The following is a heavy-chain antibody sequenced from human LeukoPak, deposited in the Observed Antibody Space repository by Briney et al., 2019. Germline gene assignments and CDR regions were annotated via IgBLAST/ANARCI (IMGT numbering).Heavy chain of an antibody. CDR2: INHSGST. J-gene: IGHJ4*02. CDR3: ARGPIAVDIVAVVAARKYYFDY. Sequence: SETLSLTCAVYGGSFSGYYWSWIRQPPGKGLEWIGEINHSGSTNYNPSLKSRVTISVDTSKNQSSLKLSSVTAADTAVYYCARGPIAVDIVAVVAARKYYFDYWGQGTLVTVSS. CDR1: GGSFSGYY. D-gene: IGHD2-15*01. V-gene: IGHV4-34*01.